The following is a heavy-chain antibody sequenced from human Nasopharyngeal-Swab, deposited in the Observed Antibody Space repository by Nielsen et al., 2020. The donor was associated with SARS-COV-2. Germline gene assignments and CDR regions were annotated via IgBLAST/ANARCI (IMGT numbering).Heavy chain of an antibody. J-gene: IGHJ6*02. CDR3: ARGGAAAEGYYGMDV. CDR1: GFTFSSYW. Sequence: GESLKISCAASGFTFSSYWMHWVRRAPGKGLVWVSRINSDGSSTSYADSVKGRFTISRDNAKNTLYLQMNSLRAEDTAVYYCARGGAAAEGYYGMDVWGQGTTVTVSS. D-gene: IGHD6-13*01. V-gene: IGHV3-74*01. CDR2: INSDGSST.